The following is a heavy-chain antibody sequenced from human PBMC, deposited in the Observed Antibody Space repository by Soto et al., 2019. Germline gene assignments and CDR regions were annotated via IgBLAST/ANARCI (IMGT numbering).Heavy chain of an antibody. Sequence: PSETLSLTCTVSGGSIGSGGTGSYWGWIRQPPGKGLEWIGSIYYSGSTYYNPSLKSRVTISVDTSKNQFSLKLSSVTAADTTVYYCARRRTSIAVASNFDYWGQGTLVTVSS. V-gene: IGHV4-39*01. CDR2: IYYSGST. CDR3: ARRRTSIAVASNFDY. D-gene: IGHD6-19*01. CDR1: GGSIGSGGTGSY. J-gene: IGHJ4*02.